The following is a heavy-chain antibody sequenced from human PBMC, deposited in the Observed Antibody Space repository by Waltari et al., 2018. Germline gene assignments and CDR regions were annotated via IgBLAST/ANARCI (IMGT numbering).Heavy chain of an antibody. CDR1: GGSISSSNYY. CDR2: IYYSGST. J-gene: IGHJ5*02. V-gene: IGHV4-39*01. Sequence: QLQLQESGPGLVKPSETLSLTCTVSGGSISSSNYYWGWIRQPPGKGLEWNGSIYYSGSTYYNPSLKSRVTISVDTSKNQFYLKLNAVTAADTAVHYCARSGYYDSSGYYWWFDPWGQGTLVTVSS. CDR3: ARSGYYDSSGYYWWFDP. D-gene: IGHD3-22*01.